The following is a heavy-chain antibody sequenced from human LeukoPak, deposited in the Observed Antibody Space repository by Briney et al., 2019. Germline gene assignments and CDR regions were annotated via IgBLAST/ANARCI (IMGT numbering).Heavy chain of an antibody. D-gene: IGHD3-9*01. CDR3: ARGMGLRYFDWLLNDAFDI. CDR1: GYTVTSYG. V-gene: IGHV3-7*01. Sequence: SGYTVTSYGISWVRQSPGKGLGWVANIKQDGSENYYVDSVKGRFTISRDNAKTSLYQQMNSLRAEDTAVYYCARGMGLRYFDWLLNDAFDIWGQGTMVTVSS. J-gene: IGHJ3*02. CDR2: IKQDGSEN.